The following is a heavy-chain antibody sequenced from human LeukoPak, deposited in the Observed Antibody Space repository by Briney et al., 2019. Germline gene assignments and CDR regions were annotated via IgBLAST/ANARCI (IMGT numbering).Heavy chain of an antibody. CDR1: GFTFSNYW. CDR2: IHSDGSST. D-gene: IGHD1-1*01. Sequence: GGSLRLSCAASGFTFSNYWMHWVRQAPGKGLVWVSRIHSDGSSTTSADSVKGRFTISRDNAENTLYLQMNSLRAEDTAAYFCARGNAHAFDIWGQGTMVTVSS. J-gene: IGHJ3*02. V-gene: IGHV3-74*01. CDR3: ARGNAHAFDI.